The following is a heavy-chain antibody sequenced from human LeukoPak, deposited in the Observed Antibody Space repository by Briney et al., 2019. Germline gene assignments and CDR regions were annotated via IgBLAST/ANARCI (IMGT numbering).Heavy chain of an antibody. CDR1: GGSFSGYY. J-gene: IGHJ5*02. D-gene: IGHD2-15*01. Sequence: SETLSLTCAVYGGSFSGYYWSWIRQPPGKGLEWIGEINHSGSTNYNPSLKSRVTISVDTSKNQFSLKPSSVTAAGTAVYYCARGLILAAILFDPWGQGTLVTVSS. V-gene: IGHV4-34*01. CDR2: INHSGST. CDR3: ARGLILAAILFDP.